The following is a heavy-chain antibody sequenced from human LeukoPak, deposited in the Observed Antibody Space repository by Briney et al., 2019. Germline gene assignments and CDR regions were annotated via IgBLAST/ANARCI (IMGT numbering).Heavy chain of an antibody. V-gene: IGHV4-34*01. CDR1: GASFRGSY. Sequence: SEPLSLTCAVQGASFRGSYWSWLRQPPGKGLQWIGQIDHSGSTHSIPSLKSRVTISLDTSQSQVSLKVNSVTAADTAVYFCARGGNGWYFDLWGRGTLVTVSS. D-gene: IGHD1-14*01. CDR2: IDHSGST. CDR3: ARGGNGWYFDL. J-gene: IGHJ2*01.